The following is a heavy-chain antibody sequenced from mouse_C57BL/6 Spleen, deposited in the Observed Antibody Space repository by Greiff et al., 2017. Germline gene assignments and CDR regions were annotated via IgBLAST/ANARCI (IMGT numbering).Heavy chain of an antibody. V-gene: IGHV1-82*01. Sequence: VKLMESGPELVKPGASVQISCKASGYAFSSSWMNWVKQRPGKGLEWIGRIYPGDGDTNYNGKFKGKATLTADKSSSTAYMQLSSLTSEDSAVYFCARYSITTVVGAMDYWGQGTSVTVSS. CDR2: IYPGDGDT. J-gene: IGHJ4*01. D-gene: IGHD1-1*01. CDR3: ARYSITTVVGAMDY. CDR1: GYAFSSSW.